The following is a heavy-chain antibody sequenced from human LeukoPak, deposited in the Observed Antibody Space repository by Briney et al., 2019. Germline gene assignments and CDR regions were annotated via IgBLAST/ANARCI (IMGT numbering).Heavy chain of an antibody. CDR3: ARQYCGGDCNSGGFDY. J-gene: IGHJ4*02. CDR2: IYTSGST. CDR1: GGSISSYY. D-gene: IGHD2-21*02. Sequence: SETLSLTCTVSGGSISSYYWSWIRQPAGKGLEWIGRIYTSGSTNYNPSLKSRVTMSVDTSKNQFSLKLSSVTAADTAVYYCARQYCGGDCNSGGFDYRGQGTLVTVSS. V-gene: IGHV4-4*07.